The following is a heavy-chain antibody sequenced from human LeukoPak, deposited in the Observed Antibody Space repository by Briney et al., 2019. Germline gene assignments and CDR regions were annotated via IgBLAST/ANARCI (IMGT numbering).Heavy chain of an antibody. CDR1: GFTYSDYY. D-gene: IGHD2-21*02. J-gene: IGHJ4*02. Sequence: GGSLRLSCAASGFTYSDYYMSWIRQAPGKGLEWVSYISSSGSTIYYADSVKGRFTISRDNAKNSLYLQMNSLRAEDTAVYYCARAPAYCGGDCYSGGYFDYWGQGTLVTVSS. CDR3: ARAPAYCGGDCYSGGYFDY. V-gene: IGHV3-11*01. CDR2: ISSSGSTI.